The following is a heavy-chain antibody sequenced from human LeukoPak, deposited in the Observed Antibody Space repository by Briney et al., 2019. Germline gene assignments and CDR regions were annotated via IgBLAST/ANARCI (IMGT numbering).Heavy chain of an antibody. J-gene: IGHJ4*02. V-gene: IGHV4-39*07. Sequence: SETLSLTCTVSGGSISSRDYYWGWIRQPPGKGLEWIGSFYYSGSTNYNPSLKSRVTISVDTSKNQFSLKLSSVTAADTAVYYCARGYSGSTVEKYFDYWGQGTLVTVSS. CDR1: GGSISSRDYY. CDR3: ARGYSGSTVEKYFDY. CDR2: FYYSGST. D-gene: IGHD5-12*01.